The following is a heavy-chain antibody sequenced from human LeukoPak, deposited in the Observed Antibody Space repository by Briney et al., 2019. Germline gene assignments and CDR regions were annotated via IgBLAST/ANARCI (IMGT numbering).Heavy chain of an antibody. CDR1: GDSVSSNSAA. J-gene: IGHJ4*02. CDR3: ARVTPQDKRGFDY. V-gene: IGHV6-1*01. Sequence: SQTLSLTCAISGDSVSSNSAAWHWIRQSPSRGLEWLGRTYYRSKWYNDYEVSVKSRITINPDTSKNQFSLQLNSVTPEDTAVYYCARVTPQDKRGFDYWGQGTLVTVSS. D-gene: IGHD4-23*01. CDR2: TYYRSKWYN.